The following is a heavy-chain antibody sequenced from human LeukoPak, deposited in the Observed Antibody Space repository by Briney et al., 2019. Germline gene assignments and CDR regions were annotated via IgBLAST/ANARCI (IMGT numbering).Heavy chain of an antibody. CDR3: ARHARTGYSSSWYYFDY. J-gene: IGHJ4*02. D-gene: IGHD6-13*01. CDR2: INHSGST. V-gene: IGHV4-34*01. CDR1: GGSFSGYY. Sequence: SETLSLTCAVYGGSFSGYYWSWIRQPPGKGLEWIGEINHSGSTNYNPSLKSRVTISVDTSKNQFSLKLSSVTAADTAVYYCARHARTGYSSSWYYFDYWSQGTLVTVSS.